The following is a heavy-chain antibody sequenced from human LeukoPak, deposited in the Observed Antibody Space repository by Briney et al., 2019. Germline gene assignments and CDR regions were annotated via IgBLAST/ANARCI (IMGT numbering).Heavy chain of an antibody. Sequence: PGGSLRLSCAASGFTFDDYAMHWVRQAPGKGLEWVSGISWNSGSIGYADSVKGRFTISRDNAKNSLYLQMNSLRAEDTALYYCAKDNLWGGLTGYYFDYWGQGTLVTVSS. CDR1: GFTFDDYA. CDR3: AKDNLWGGLTGYYFDY. J-gene: IGHJ4*02. V-gene: IGHV3-9*01. CDR2: ISWNSGSI. D-gene: IGHD7-27*01.